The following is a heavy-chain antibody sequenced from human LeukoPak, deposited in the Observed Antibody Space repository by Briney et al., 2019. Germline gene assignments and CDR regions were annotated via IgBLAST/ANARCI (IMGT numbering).Heavy chain of an antibody. J-gene: IGHJ4*02. Sequence: ASVTVSCKASGYTFTSYGISWVRQAPGQGLEWMGWISAYNGNTNYAQKLQGRVTITTDTSTSTAYMELRSLRSDDTAVYYCARCSGCSCYSGVYYWGQGTLVTVSS. D-gene: IGHD2-15*01. CDR1: GYTFTSYG. V-gene: IGHV1-18*01. CDR3: ARCSGCSCYSGVYY. CDR2: ISAYNGNT.